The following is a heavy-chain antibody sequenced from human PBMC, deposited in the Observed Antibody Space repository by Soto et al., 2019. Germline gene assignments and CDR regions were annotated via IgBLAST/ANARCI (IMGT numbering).Heavy chain of an antibody. V-gene: IGHV1-18*03. J-gene: IGHJ3*01. CDR3: ATSAPRCDGQYFDSFDL. CDR2: IGTNGGRT. CDR1: NYAFTYNA. Sequence: QVQLMQSGPEVKKPGASVKVSCKASNYAFTYNAINWVRQAPGHGLEWMGWIGTNGGRTNDAQDLHGIVTMNTVTSTNTACSGPMSLRADDMAIYDGATSAPRCDGQYFDSFDLWGQGTLFTVSS. D-gene: IGHD2-2*01.